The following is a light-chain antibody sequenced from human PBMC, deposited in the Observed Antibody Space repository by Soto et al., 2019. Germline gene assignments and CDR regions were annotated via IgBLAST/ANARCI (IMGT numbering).Light chain of an antibody. CDR3: QTWGSGIVV. V-gene: IGLV4-69*01. CDR1: SGHSNYA. J-gene: IGLJ2*01. CDR2: LNSDGSH. Sequence: QAVVTQSPSASASLGDSVKLTCTLSSGHSNYAIAWHQQQSEKGPRYLMKLNSDGSHNKGDGIPDRFSGSSSGAERYLTISSLQSEDEADYYCQTWGSGIVVFGGGTKLTVL.